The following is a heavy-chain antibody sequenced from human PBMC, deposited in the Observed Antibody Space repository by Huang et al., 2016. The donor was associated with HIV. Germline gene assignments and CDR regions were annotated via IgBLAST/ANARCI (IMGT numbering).Heavy chain of an antibody. J-gene: IGHJ6*03. CDR3: AKDPHDNGDYSLYQYYYYLDV. CDR1: GFTFSRYG. Sequence: QVQLVESGGGVVQPGGSLRLSCSASGFTFSRYGMHWVRQAPGKGRGWVDFMLSDGTNHFYADSLKGRIIISRDNARNKLFLQVNSLRSEDAGVYYCAKDPHDNGDYSLYQYYYYLDVWGKGTTVTVSS. D-gene: IGHD4-17*01. CDR2: MLSDGTNH. V-gene: IGHV3-30*02.